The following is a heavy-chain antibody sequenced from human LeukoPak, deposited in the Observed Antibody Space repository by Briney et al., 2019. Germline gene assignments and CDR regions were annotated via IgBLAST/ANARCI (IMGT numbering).Heavy chain of an antibody. J-gene: IGHJ4*02. CDR3: ARLLGHVTTYDY. V-gene: IGHV3-7*01. D-gene: IGHD4-11*01. CDR1: GFTFSNSY. Sequence: PGGSLRLSCAASGFTFSNSYMSWVGQAPSKGLEWVATLWPDGSDIYYLDSVKGRFTISRDNAENSLYLHMNSLTVEDTAVYYCARLLGHVTTYDYWGQGTLVTVSS. CDR2: LWPDGSDI.